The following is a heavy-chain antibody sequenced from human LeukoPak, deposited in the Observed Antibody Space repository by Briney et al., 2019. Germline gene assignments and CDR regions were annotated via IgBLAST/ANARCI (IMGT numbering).Heavy chain of an antibody. D-gene: IGHD2-2*01. CDR3: ARALPASSHTSFDY. Sequence: GGSLRLSCAASGFTVSSNYMSWVRQAPGKGLEWVSIIYSDDSTYYADSVKGRFTISRDISKNTLYLQMGSLRAEDTAVYYCARALPASSHTSFDYWGQGTPVTVSS. CDR2: IYSDDST. V-gene: IGHV3-66*01. CDR1: GFTVSSNY. J-gene: IGHJ4*02.